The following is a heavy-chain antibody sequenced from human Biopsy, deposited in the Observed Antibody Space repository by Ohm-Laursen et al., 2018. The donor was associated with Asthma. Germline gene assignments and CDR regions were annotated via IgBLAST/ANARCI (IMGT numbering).Heavy chain of an antibody. V-gene: IGHV4-31*03. D-gene: IGHD4-17*01. CDR2: IYYSGST. J-gene: IGHJ5*02. CDR1: GGSINIGDYY. Sequence: SETLSLTCPVSGGSINIGDYYWSWIRQHPVKGLEWIGYIYYSGSTYYNPSLKSRVSISLDTSKNRFSLSLTSVTAADTAVYYCARTTYGDDGFDPWGQGTLVTVSS. CDR3: ARTTYGDDGFDP.